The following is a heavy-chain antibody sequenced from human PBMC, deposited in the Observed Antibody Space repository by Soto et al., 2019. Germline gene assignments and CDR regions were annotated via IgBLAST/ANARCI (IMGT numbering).Heavy chain of an antibody. Sequence: ASVKVSCKASGYTFTDYYMHWVRKAPGQGLEWMGWINPNSGGTNYAQKFQGRVTMTRDTSISTAYMELSRLRSDDTAVYYCARKLELRGSYYYYYDMDVWGQGTTVTVSS. J-gene: IGHJ6*02. CDR3: ARKLELRGSYYYYYDMDV. CDR2: INPNSGGT. D-gene: IGHD1-7*01. CDR1: GYTFTDYY. V-gene: IGHV1-2*02.